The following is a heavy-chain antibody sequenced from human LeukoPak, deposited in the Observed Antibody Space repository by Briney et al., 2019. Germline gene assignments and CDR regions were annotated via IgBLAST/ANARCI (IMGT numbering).Heavy chain of an antibody. V-gene: IGHV3-11*03. CDR3: ARNGGNSDVDD. CDR2: ISSSSSYT. J-gene: IGHJ4*02. D-gene: IGHD4-23*01. Sequence: PGGSLRLSCAASGFSFSDYYMNWVRQAPGKGLEWVSYISSSSSYTIYADSVKGRFTISRDNAKSSLYLQMNSLTAADTAVYYCARNGGNSDVDDWGQGTLVTVSS. CDR1: GFSFSDYY.